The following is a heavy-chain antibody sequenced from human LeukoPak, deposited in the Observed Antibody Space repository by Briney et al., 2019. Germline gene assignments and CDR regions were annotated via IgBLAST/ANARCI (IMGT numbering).Heavy chain of an antibody. CDR2: IYYSGST. V-gene: IGHV4-59*08. CDR1: GGSISSYC. Sequence: PSETLSLTCTVSGGSISSYCWSWIRQPPGKGLEWIGYIYYSGSTNYNPSLKSRVTISVDTSKNQFSLKLSSVTAADTAVYYCASVKQQLGNNWFDPWGQGTLVTVSS. D-gene: IGHD6-13*01. J-gene: IGHJ5*02. CDR3: ASVKQQLGNNWFDP.